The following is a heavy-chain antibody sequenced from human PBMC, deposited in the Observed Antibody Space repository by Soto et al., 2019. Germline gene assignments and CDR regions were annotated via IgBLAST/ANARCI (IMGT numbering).Heavy chain of an antibody. CDR1: GGTFVGYG. CDR3: AKSGATERIKIFGVVHHYYSYTAV. V-gene: IGHV3-7*01. D-gene: IGHD3-3*01. CDR2: IKQDGSEK. Sequence: SQRVRNTAAGGTFVGYGRSWVRQAPGKGLEWVANIKQDGSEKYYVDSVKGRFTISRDNAKNSLYLQMNSLRAEDTAVYYCAKSGATERIKIFGVVHHYYSYTAVRRNRTTVTV. J-gene: IGHJ6*03.